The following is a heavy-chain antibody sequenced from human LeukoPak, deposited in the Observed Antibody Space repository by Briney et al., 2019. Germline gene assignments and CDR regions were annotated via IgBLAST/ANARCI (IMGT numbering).Heavy chain of an antibody. D-gene: IGHD3-10*01. CDR3: ARDFMVRGVVGGMDV. CDR2: IYYSGST. CDR1: GGSISSYY. V-gene: IGHV4-59*01. J-gene: IGHJ6*02. Sequence: PSETLSLTCTVSGGSISSYYWSWIRQPPGKGLEWIGYIYYSGSTNYNPSLKSRVTISVDTSKNQFSLKLSSVTAADTAVYYCARDFMVRGVVGGMDVWGQGTTVTVCS.